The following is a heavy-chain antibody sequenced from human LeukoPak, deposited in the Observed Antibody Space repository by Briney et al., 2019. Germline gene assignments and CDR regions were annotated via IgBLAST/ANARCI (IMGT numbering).Heavy chain of an antibody. CDR2: IYHSGST. CDR1: GGSISSGGYY. V-gene: IGHV4-30-2*02. J-gene: IGHJ2*01. CDR3: ARSLRIAVAGTYPSYFDL. D-gene: IGHD6-19*01. Sequence: SETLSLTCTVSGGSISSGGYYWSWIRQPPGKGLEWIGYIYHSGSTYYNPSLKSRVTISVDRSKNQFSLKLSSVTAADTAVYYCARSLRIAVAGTYPSYFDLWGRGTLVTVSS.